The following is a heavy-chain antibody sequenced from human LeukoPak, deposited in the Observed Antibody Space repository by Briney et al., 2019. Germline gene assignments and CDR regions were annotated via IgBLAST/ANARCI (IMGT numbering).Heavy chain of an antibody. CDR3: ASEGRRGKLGY. CDR1: GTSVSGNSAA. CDR2: TYYRSKWYN. Sequence: SQTLSLTCAISGTSVSGNSAAWNWIRQSRSRGLEWLGRTYYRSKWYNDYAVSVKSRITINPDTSKNQFSLQLNSVTPEDTAVYYCASEGRRGKLGYWGQGTLVSVSS. V-gene: IGHV6-1*01. D-gene: IGHD6-13*01. J-gene: IGHJ4*02.